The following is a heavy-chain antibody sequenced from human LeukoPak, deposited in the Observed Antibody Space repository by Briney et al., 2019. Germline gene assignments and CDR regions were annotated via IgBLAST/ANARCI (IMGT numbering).Heavy chain of an antibody. CDR2: IWYDGSNK. Sequence: GGSLRLSCAASGFTFSSYGMHWVRQAPGKGLEWVAVIWYDGSNKYYADSVKGRFTISRDNSKNTLYLQMNSLRAEDTAVYYCARDSRAVVGPPFFDYWGQGTLVTVSS. D-gene: IGHD6-19*01. J-gene: IGHJ4*02. CDR3: ARDSRAVVGPPFFDY. CDR1: GFTFSSYG. V-gene: IGHV3-33*01.